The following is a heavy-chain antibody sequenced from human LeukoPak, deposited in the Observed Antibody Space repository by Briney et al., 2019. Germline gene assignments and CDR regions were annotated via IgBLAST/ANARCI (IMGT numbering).Heavy chain of an antibody. CDR1: GFTVSSNY. Sequence: GSLRLSCAVSGFTVSSNYMSWVRQAPGKGLEWVSIIYSGGSTYYADSVKGGFTISRDNSKNTLYLQMNSLRAQDTAVYYCARDPKIEAFDIWGQGTMVTVSS. D-gene: IGHD2/OR15-2a*01. V-gene: IGHV3-66*01. J-gene: IGHJ3*02. CDR3: ARDPKIEAFDI. CDR2: IYSGGST.